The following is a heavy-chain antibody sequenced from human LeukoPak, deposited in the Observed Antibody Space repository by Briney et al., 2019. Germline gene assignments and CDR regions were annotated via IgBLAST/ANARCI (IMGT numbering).Heavy chain of an antibody. CDR3: ARGGYCGGDCYENDAFDI. Sequence: PSETLSLTCAVYGGSFSAYYWSWIRQPPGKGLEWIGEINHSGSTNYNPSLKSRVTISLDTSKNRFSLKLSSVTAADTAVYYCARGGYCGGDCYENDAFDIWGQGTMVTVSS. D-gene: IGHD2-21*02. J-gene: IGHJ3*02. CDR2: INHSGST. CDR1: GGSFSAYY. V-gene: IGHV4-34*01.